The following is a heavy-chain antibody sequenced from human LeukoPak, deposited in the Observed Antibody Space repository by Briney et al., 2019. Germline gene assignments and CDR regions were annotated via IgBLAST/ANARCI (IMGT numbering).Heavy chain of an antibody. CDR1: GLSFSNAW. V-gene: IGHV3-15*01. J-gene: IGHJ4*02. CDR3: VTNLDRTRNCRTGSCLD. D-gene: IGHD2-15*01. Sequence: GGSLRLSCAASGLSFSNAWMSWVRQTQGEGGEWVGRIKSNTAGERADYAASVKCRFSISRDDSKTTLYLLMNSLKIDDTAVYYCVTNLDRTRNCRTGSCLDWGQGTLVTVSS. CDR2: IKSNTAGERA.